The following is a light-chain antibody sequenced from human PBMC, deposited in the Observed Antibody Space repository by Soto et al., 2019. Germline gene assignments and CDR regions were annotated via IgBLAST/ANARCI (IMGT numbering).Light chain of an antibody. CDR3: QQYNSYGR. V-gene: IGKV1-5*01. CDR1: QSISTW. CDR2: DAS. J-gene: IGKJ1*01. Sequence: DILVTQSPSTVSASVGDRVTITCRTSQSISTWLAWYQQKPGKAPKLLITDASSLESGAPSRFSGSGSGTEFPLTIRRLQADEFATYCCQQYNSYGRFGQGTKVEI.